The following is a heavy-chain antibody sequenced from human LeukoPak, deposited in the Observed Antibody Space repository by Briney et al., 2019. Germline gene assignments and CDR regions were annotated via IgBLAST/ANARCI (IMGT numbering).Heavy chain of an antibody. J-gene: IGHJ4*02. CDR2: ISYDG. D-gene: IGHD6-19*01. Sequence: PGGSLRLSCAASGFSFSTYGMHWVRQAPGKGLEWVAVISYDGNYADSVEGRFTISRDNSKNTLYPQMNSLRAEDTAVYYCAKGHSSGWWYFDYWGQGTLVTVSS. V-gene: IGHV3-30*18. CDR1: GFSFSTYG. CDR3: AKGHSSGWWYFDY.